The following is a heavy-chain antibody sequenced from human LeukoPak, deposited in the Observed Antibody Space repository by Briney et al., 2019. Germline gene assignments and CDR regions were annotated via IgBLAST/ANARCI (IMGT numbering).Heavy chain of an antibody. J-gene: IGHJ4*02. CDR2: ISGSGGST. CDR3: AKDPEDSVWGSPDF. D-gene: IGHD3-16*01. Sequence: GGSLRLSCAASGFTFSSYAMSWVRQAPGKGLEWVSAISGSGGSTYYADSVKGRFTISRDNSKNTLYLQMNSLRAEDTAVYYCAKDPEDSVWGSPDFCCQGTLAIVSS. CDR1: GFTFSSYA. V-gene: IGHV3-23*01.